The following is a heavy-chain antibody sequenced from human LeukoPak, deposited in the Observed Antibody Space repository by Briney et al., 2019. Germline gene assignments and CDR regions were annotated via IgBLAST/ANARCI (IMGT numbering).Heavy chain of an antibody. CDR2: IYYSGST. Sequence: SETLSLTCTVSGGSISSSSYYWGWIRQPPGKGLEWIGSIYYSGSTYYNPSLNSRVTISVDTSKNQFSLTLSPVTAAATAVYYCARPTYDYSNYVSYYYMDVWGKGTTVTVSS. J-gene: IGHJ6*03. CDR1: GGSISSSSYY. CDR3: ARPTYDYSNYVSYYYMDV. D-gene: IGHD4-11*01. V-gene: IGHV4-39*01.